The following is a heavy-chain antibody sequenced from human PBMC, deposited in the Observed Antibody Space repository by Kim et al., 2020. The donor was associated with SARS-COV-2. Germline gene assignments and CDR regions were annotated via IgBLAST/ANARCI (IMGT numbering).Heavy chain of an antibody. CDR1: GFTFSNAW. D-gene: IGHD5-12*01. J-gene: IGHJ3*02. CDR3: TTGWSGYNYDDAFDI. Sequence: GGSLRLSCAASGFTFSNAWMSWVRQAPGKGLEWVGRIKSKTDGGTTDYAAPVKGRFTISRDDSKNTLYLQMNSLKTEDTAVYYCTTGWSGYNYDDAFDIWGQGTMVTVSS. V-gene: IGHV3-15*01. CDR2: IKSKTDGGTT.